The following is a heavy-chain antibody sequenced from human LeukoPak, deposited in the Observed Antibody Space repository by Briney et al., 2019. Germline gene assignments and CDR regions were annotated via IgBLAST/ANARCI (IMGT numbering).Heavy chain of an antibody. CDR3: ARDSYYYDSSGYPPYYYYYYGMDV. CDR2: IYSGGST. D-gene: IGHD3-22*01. Sequence: GGSLRLSRAASGFTVSSNYMSWVRQAPGKGLEWVSVIYSGGSTYYADSVKGRFTISRDNSKNTLYLQMSSLRAEDTAVYYRARDSYYYDSSGYPPYYYYYYGMDVWGQGTTVTVSS. J-gene: IGHJ6*02. V-gene: IGHV3-53*01. CDR1: GFTVSSNY.